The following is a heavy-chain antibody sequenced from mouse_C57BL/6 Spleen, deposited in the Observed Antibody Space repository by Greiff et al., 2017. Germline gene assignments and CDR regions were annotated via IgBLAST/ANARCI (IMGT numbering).Heavy chain of an antibody. V-gene: IGHV3-6*01. J-gene: IGHJ2*01. CDR1: GYSITSGYY. Sequence: EVKLVESGPGLVKPSQSLSLTCSVTGYSITSGYYWNWIRQFPGNKLEWMGYISYDGSNNYNPSLKNRISITRDTSKNQFFLKLNSVTTEDTATYYCARDLMPTHNYFDYWGQGTTLTVSS. CDR3: ARDLMPTHNYFDY. D-gene: IGHD6-5*01. CDR2: ISYDGSN.